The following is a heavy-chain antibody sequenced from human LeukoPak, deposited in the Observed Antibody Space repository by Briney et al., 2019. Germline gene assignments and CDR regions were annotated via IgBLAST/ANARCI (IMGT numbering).Heavy chain of an antibody. CDR2: IHISGNR. CDR1: SGSVSSNNYY. CDR3: ARHRCQWFGELLCPWSFDY. J-gene: IGHJ4*02. D-gene: IGHD3-10*01. V-gene: IGHV4-4*07. Sequence: PSETLSLTCIVSSGSVSSNNYYWSWIRQPAGKGLEWIGRIHISGNRNYNPSLKSRVTMSLDTSKNQFSLKLSSVTAADTAVYYCARHRCQWFGELLCPWSFDYWGQGTLVTVSS.